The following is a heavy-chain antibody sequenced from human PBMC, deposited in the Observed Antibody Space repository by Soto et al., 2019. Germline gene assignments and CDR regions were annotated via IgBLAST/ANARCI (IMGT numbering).Heavy chain of an antibody. Sequence: QVQLVQSGAEVKKPGASVKGSCKSSGYTFTNYYIHWVRQAPGQGLEWMGIINPSGGSTSYAQKFQGRVSMTRDTSTATVYMELSSLRSEDRAVYYCARDRIRSSGWFPDYWGQGTLVTVSS. CDR2: INPSGGST. CDR3: ARDRIRSSGWFPDY. D-gene: IGHD6-19*01. CDR1: GYTFTNYY. V-gene: IGHV1-46*01. J-gene: IGHJ4*02.